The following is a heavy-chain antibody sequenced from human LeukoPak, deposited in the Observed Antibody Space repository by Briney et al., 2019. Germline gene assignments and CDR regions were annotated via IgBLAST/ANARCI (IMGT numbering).Heavy chain of an antibody. J-gene: IGHJ1*01. CDR2: IYHSGST. CDR1: GGSISSSNW. D-gene: IGHD2-15*01. V-gene: IGHV4-4*02. Sequence: PSETLSLTCAVSGGSISSSNWWSWVRQPPGKGLEWIGEIYHSGSTNYNPSLKSRVTISVDKSKNQFSQKLSSVTAADTAVYYCARDSARGGRSFQHWGQGTLVTVSS. CDR3: ARDSARGGRSFQH.